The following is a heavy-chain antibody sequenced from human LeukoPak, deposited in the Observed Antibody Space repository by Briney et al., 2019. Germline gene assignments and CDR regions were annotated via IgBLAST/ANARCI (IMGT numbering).Heavy chain of an antibody. CDR1: GYSFSIYA. Sequence: ASVKLSFNSSGYSFSIYAMHWVRQAPGQRLEWMGWSNTDNGNTKYSQEFQGRVTITRDTSASTGYMELSSLRSEDTAVYYCARCNEAAAGFDFWGQGTLVTVSS. D-gene: IGHD6-13*01. CDR3: ARCNEAAAGFDF. J-gene: IGHJ4*02. CDR2: SNTDNGNT. V-gene: IGHV1-3*02.